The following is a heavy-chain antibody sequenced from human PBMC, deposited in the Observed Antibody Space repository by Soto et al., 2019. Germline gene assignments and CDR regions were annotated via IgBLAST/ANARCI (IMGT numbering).Heavy chain of an antibody. CDR2: IWYDGSEK. Sequence: QVQLVESGGGVVQPGRSLRLSCAASGFTFSIYGIHWVRQAPGKGLEWVAVIWYDGSEKHYADSVKGRFTISRDNSKNTLYLQMNSLRGEDTAVYFCARGRGYSYGFLDYWGQGALVTVSS. CDR3: ARGRGYSYGFLDY. V-gene: IGHV3-33*01. D-gene: IGHD5-18*01. J-gene: IGHJ4*02. CDR1: GFTFSIYG.